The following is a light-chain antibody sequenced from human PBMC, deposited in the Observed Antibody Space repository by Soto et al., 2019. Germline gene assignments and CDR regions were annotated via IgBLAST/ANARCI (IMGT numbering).Light chain of an antibody. V-gene: IGLV2-14*01. Sequence: QSALTQPASVSGSPGQSMTISCTGSNSDIGRYDHVSWYQHHPGKAPKLLISEVTKRPSGISDRFSGSKSGYTASLTISGLQVEDEADYYCNSHTSGDFRVFGTGTKVTVL. CDR1: NSDIGRYDH. CDR2: EVT. CDR3: NSHTSGDFRV. J-gene: IGLJ1*01.